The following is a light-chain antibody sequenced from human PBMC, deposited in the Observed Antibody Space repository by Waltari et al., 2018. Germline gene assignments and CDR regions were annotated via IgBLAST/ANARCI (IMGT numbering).Light chain of an antibody. V-gene: IGLV3-25*03. CDR3: QSADTDASVF. Sequence: WYQRRAGQAPVLMTYKDTERPSGIPERFSGSSSGTTVTLTISGVQAEDDADYYCQSADTDASVFFGGGTKLTVL. J-gene: IGLJ2*01. CDR2: KDT.